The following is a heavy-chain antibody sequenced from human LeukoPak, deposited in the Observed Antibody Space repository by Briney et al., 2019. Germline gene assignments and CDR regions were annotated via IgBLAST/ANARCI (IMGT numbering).Heavy chain of an antibody. D-gene: IGHD2-15*01. CDR1: GGTFSSYA. CDR3: ARSIVVVVAAGAYYYYGMDV. CDR2: IIPIFGTA. Sequence: SVKVSCKASGGTFSSYAISWVRQAPGQGLEWMGGIIPIFGTADYAQKFQGRVTITADESTSTAYMELGSLRSEDTAVYYCARSIVVVVAAGAYYYYGMDVWGKGTTVTVSS. V-gene: IGHV1-69*01. J-gene: IGHJ6*04.